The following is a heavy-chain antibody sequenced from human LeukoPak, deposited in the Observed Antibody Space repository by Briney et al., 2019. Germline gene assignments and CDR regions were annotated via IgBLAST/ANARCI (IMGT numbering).Heavy chain of an antibody. Sequence: GASVKVSCKTSGYSFSNYGIVWVRQAPGQGLEWMGWISAKNGNTKNSQKVQGRVSMTTDSSTGIAYLDLRSLRTDDTAVYYCARAPDISWPFETWGQGTLVFVSS. CDR3: ARAPDISWPFET. D-gene: IGHD6-13*01. J-gene: IGHJ5*02. CDR1: GYSFSNYG. V-gene: IGHV1-18*01. CDR2: ISAKNGNT.